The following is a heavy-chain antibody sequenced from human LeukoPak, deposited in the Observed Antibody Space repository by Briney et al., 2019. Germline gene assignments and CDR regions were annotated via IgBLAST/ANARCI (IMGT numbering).Heavy chain of an antibody. CDR3: ARGNAIAAAGNY. CDR2: IIPIFGTA. V-gene: IGHV1-69*13. Sequence: ASVKVSCKASGGTFSSYAISWVRQAPGQGLEWMGGIIPIFGTANYAQKFQGRVTITADESTSTAYMELSSLRSEDTAVYYCARGNAIAAAGNYWDQGTLVTVSS. J-gene: IGHJ4*02. D-gene: IGHD6-13*01. CDR1: GGTFSSYA.